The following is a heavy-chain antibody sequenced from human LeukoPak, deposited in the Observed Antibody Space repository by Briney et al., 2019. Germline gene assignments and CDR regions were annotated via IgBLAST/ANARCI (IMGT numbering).Heavy chain of an antibody. CDR1: GYTFTSYA. J-gene: IGHJ5*02. D-gene: IGHD3-10*01. CDR3: ARGLLWFGELGSWFDP. V-gene: IGHV1-3*01. CDR2: INAGNGNT. Sequence: ASVKVSCTASGYTFTSYAMHWVRQAPGQRLEWMGWINAGNGNTKYSQKFQGRVTITRDTSASTAYMELSSLRSEDTAVYYCARGLLWFGELGSWFDPWGQGTLVTVSS.